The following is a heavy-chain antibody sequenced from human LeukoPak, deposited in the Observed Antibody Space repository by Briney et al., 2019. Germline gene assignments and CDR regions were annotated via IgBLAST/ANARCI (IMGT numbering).Heavy chain of an antibody. CDR3: ARDLKSDWKTGIFGVVITGDFDY. J-gene: IGHJ4*02. V-gene: IGHV3-48*01. CDR2: ISSNSSTI. Sequence: PGGSLRLSCAASGFTFSSYSMNWVRDAPGKGLEGVSYISSNSSTIYDADSLKGQFTSTKDNAKNPLYLQMISLRAEDTAVYYCARDLKSDWKTGIFGVVITGDFDYWGQGTLVTVSS. CDR1: GFTFSSYS. D-gene: IGHD3-3*01.